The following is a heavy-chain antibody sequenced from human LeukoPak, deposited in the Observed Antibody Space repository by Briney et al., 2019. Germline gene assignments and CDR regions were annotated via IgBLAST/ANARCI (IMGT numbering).Heavy chain of an antibody. CDR2: VSHDGTT. V-gene: IGHV4-59*08. Sequence: SETLSLTCSVSGDSVTSYYWNWIRQATGKGLEWIGYVSHDGTTNYTPSLRNRVLMSVDTANNTISLRLTSVTAADTAVYFCARLDCYGAAGCYNHWGRGTLVTVSS. CDR3: ARLDCYGAAGCYNH. D-gene: IGHD3/OR15-3a*01. CDR1: GDSVTSYY. J-gene: IGHJ4*02.